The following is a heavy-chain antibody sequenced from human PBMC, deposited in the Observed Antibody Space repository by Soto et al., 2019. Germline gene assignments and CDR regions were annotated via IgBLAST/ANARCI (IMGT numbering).Heavy chain of an antibody. CDR2: INPDGSEK. D-gene: IGHD3-22*01. CDR1: GFSFSSKW. J-gene: IGHJ5*02. V-gene: IGHV3-7*01. Sequence: EVQLVESGGGLVQPGGSLRLSCAASGFSFSSKWMTWVRQAPGKGLEWVANINPDGSEKQYVDSVRGRFTISRDNAKNSLYLQMNSLRAEDTAVYFCVYSSAYAYFFDPWGQGTLVTVSS. CDR3: VYSSAYAYFFDP.